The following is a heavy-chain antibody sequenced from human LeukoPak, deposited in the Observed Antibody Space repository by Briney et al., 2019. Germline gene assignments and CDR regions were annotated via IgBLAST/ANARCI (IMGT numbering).Heavy chain of an antibody. CDR3: AIDYGDYLDY. J-gene: IGHJ4*02. V-gene: IGHV4-31*03. CDR1: GSSISSGGYY. CDR2: IYYSGST. Sequence: KASETLSLTCTVSGSSISSGGYYWSWIRQHPGKGLEWIGYIYYSGSTYYNPSLKSRVTISVDTSKNQFSLKLSSVTAADTAVYYCAIDYGDYLDYWGQGTLVTVSS. D-gene: IGHD4-17*01.